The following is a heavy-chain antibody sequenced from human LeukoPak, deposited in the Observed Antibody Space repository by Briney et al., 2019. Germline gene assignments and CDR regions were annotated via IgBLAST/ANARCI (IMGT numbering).Heavy chain of an antibody. CDR1: GFRFSNYA. Sequence: GGSLRLSCAASGFRFSNYALTWVRQVPGKGLEWVSTISGSGGNTYYADSVKGRFTISRDNSKNTLFLQMNSLRAEDTAVYYCARDRHSGYDRWFDYWGQGTLVTVSS. V-gene: IGHV3-23*01. J-gene: IGHJ4*02. D-gene: IGHD5-12*01. CDR2: ISGSGGNT. CDR3: ARDRHSGYDRWFDY.